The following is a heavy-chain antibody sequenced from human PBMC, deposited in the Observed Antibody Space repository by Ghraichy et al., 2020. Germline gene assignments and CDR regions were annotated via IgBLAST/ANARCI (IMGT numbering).Heavy chain of an antibody. Sequence: GESLNISCGASGFTLGDFNMDWVRQAPGKGLEWVSSITRGSAHISYADSVKGRFTISRDNSKNTLFLQMNSLRAEDTAVYYCARDSYWGWYYYGLDVWGQGTTVTVSS. CDR2: ITRGSAHI. CDR1: GFTLGDFN. D-gene: IGHD3-10*01. CDR3: ARDSYWGWYYYGLDV. V-gene: IGHV3-21*04. J-gene: IGHJ6*02.